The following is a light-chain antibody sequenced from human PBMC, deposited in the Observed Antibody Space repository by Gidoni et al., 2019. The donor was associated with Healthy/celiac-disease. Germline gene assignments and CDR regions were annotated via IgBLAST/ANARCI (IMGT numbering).Light chain of an antibody. CDR3: QQYNSYSQT. J-gene: IGKJ1*01. Sequence: DIQMTQSPSTLSASVGDRVTITCRASQSISSWLAWYQQKPGKAPKLLIYDASSLESGVPSRFSGSGSGTEFTLTISSLQPDAFATYYCQQYNSYSQTFXXXTKVEIQ. CDR1: QSISSW. CDR2: DAS. V-gene: IGKV1-5*01.